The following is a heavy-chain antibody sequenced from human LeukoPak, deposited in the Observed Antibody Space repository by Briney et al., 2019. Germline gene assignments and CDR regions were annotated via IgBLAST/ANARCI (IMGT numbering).Heavy chain of an antibody. CDR2: INHSGST. CDR1: GGSFSGYY. Sequence: KPSETLSLTCAVYGGSFSGYYWSWIRQPPGKGLEWIGEINHSGSTNYNPSLKSRVTISVDTSKNQFSLKLSSVTAADTAVYYCARLGGRGPRPHDYWGQGTLVTVSS. D-gene: IGHD3-16*01. CDR3: ARLGGRGPRPHDY. V-gene: IGHV4-34*01. J-gene: IGHJ4*02.